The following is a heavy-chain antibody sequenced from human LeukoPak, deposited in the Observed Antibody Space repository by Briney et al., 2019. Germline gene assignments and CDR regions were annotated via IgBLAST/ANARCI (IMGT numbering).Heavy chain of an antibody. CDR2: IYHSGST. J-gene: IGHJ4*02. CDR3: ARESPVVPYYYDSSGSPH. Sequence: SETLSLTCTVSGGSISSGGYYWSWIRQPPGKGLEWIGYIYHSGSTYYNPSLKSRVTISVDRSKNQFSLKLSSVTAADTAVYYCARESPVVPYYYDSSGSPHWGRGILVTVSS. D-gene: IGHD3-22*01. V-gene: IGHV4-30-2*01. CDR1: GGSISSGGYY.